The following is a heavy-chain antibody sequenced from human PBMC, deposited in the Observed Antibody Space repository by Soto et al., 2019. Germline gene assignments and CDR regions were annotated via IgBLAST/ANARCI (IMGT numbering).Heavy chain of an antibody. CDR1: GFTFSSYG. Sequence: PGGSLRLSCAASGFTFSSYGMHWVRQAPGKGLEWVAVIWYDGSNKYYADSVKGRFTISRDNSKNTLYLQMNSLRAEDTAVYYCARVGGFYYDSSGYRQGLDYWGQGTLVTVSS. CDR3: ARVGGFYYDSSGYRQGLDY. D-gene: IGHD3-22*01. CDR2: IWYDGSNK. J-gene: IGHJ4*02. V-gene: IGHV3-33*01.